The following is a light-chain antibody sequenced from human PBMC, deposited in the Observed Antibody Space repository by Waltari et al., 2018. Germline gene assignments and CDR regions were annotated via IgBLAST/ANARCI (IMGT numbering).Light chain of an antibody. CDR1: QRISSSY. J-gene: IGKJ2*01. Sequence: EIVLTQSPATLSLSPGQRATLFCRASQRISSSYIAWYQQKHGQAPRLLLYGASSRATGIPERFSGSVSGTEFSLTISGVEPEDFAVYYCQQYGTSPPHTFGQGTKLEIK. CDR3: QQYGTSPPHT. CDR2: GAS. V-gene: IGKV3-20*01.